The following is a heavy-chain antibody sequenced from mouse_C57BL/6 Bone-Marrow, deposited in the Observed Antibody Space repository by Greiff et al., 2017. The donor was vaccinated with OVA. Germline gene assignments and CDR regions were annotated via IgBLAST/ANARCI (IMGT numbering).Heavy chain of an antibody. CDR1: GYTFTSYW. J-gene: IGHJ1*03. CDR2: IHPNSGST. D-gene: IGHD1-1*01. Sequence: VQLQQPGAELVKPGASVKLSCKASGYTFTSYWMHWVKQRPGQGLEWIGMIHPNSGSTNYNEKFKSKATLTVDKSSSTAYMQLSSLTSEDSAAYYCASPSYSYDVWGTGTTVTVSS. CDR3: ASPSYSYDV. V-gene: IGHV1-64*01.